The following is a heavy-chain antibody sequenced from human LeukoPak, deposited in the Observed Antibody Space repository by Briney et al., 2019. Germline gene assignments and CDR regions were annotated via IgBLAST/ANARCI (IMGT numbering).Heavy chain of an antibody. CDR1: GFTFDDYA. D-gene: IGHD5-12*01. CDR2: ISWNSGSI. J-gene: IGHJ4*02. V-gene: IGHV3-9*01. Sequence: GGSLRLSCAASGFTFDDYAMHWVRQAPGKGLEWVSGISWNSGSIGYADSVKGRFTISRDNAKNSLHLQMNSLRAEDTALYYCATVDIVATGYWGQGTLVTASS. CDR3: ATVDIVATGY.